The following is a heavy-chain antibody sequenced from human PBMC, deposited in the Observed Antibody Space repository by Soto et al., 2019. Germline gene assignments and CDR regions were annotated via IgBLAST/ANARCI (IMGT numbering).Heavy chain of an antibody. CDR1: GFTFSSYG. Sequence: QVQLVESGGGVVQPGRSLRLSCAASGFTFSSYGMHWVRQAPGKGLEWVAVIWYDGSNKYYADSVKGRFTISRDNSKNTLYRQMSGLRAEDTAVYYCARGLGYSGYRFYGMDVWGQGTTVTVSS. D-gene: IGHD5-12*01. V-gene: IGHV3-33*01. CDR3: ARGLGYSGYRFYGMDV. CDR2: IWYDGSNK. J-gene: IGHJ6*02.